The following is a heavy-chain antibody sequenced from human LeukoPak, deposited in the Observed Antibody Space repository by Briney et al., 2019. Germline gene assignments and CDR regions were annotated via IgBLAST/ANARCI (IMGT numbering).Heavy chain of an antibody. D-gene: IGHD6-13*01. J-gene: IGHJ4*02. CDR1: GGSINY. Sequence: PSETLSLTCTVSGGSINYGGWIRQPPGKGLEWIGSIYYSGTTYYNPSLKSRVTIFVDTSKNQFSLKLSSVTAADTAVYYCARGRRYSSSLQYFDYWGQGTLVTVSS. CDR3: ARGRRYSSSLQYFDY. CDR2: IYYSGTT. V-gene: IGHV4-39*01.